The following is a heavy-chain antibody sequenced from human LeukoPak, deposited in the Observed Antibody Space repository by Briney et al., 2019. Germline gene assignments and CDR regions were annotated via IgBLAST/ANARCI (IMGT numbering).Heavy chain of an antibody. Sequence: GGSLRLSCAASGFTFSSYSMNWVRQAPGKGLEWVSYISSSSSTIYYADSVKGRFTISRDNAKNSLYLQMNSLRAEDTAVYYCARGGNSGSLDYWGQGTLVTVSS. V-gene: IGHV3-48*04. CDR3: ARGGNSGSLDY. CDR1: GFTFSSYS. CDR2: ISSSSSTI. D-gene: IGHD3-22*01. J-gene: IGHJ4*02.